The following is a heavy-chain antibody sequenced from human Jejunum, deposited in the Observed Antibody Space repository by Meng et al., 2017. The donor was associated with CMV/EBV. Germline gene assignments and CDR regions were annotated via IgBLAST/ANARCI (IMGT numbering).Heavy chain of an antibody. CDR3: ARDIDH. Sequence: VQVVDSGGGLVKPGGSLRLSCIGSGFTFSSYNMNWVRQAPGKGLEWVSSISSSSRYINYADSVKGRFTISRDNAKNSLYLQMNSLRVEDTAIYYCARDIDHWGQGTLVTVSS. J-gene: IGHJ5*02. CDR2: ISSSSRYI. V-gene: IGHV3-21*01. CDR1: GFTFSSYN.